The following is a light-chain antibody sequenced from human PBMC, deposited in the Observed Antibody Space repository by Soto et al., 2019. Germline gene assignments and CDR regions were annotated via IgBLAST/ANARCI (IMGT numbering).Light chain of an antibody. CDR1: QSVSRY. Sequence: EIALTQSPATLSLSPGERATLSCRASQSVSRYLAWYQQKPGQAPRLLIYDASNRATGIPARFSGSGSGTDFTLTIKSLEPEDFALYYCQQRGNWPSFGGGTKVEIK. V-gene: IGKV3-11*01. J-gene: IGKJ4*01. CDR2: DAS. CDR3: QQRGNWPS.